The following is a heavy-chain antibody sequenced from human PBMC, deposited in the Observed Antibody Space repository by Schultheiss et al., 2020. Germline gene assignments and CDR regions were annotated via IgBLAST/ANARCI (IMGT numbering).Heavy chain of an antibody. D-gene: IGHD3-10*01. J-gene: IGHJ6*02. CDR2: ISYDGSNK. CDR3: ARDRGSGSYHRSVYYYYYGMDV. V-gene: IGHV3-30*03. Sequence: GGSLRLSCAASGFTFSSYSMNWVRQAPGKGLEWVAVISYDGSNKYYADSVKGRFTISRDNSKNTLYLQMNSLRAEDTAVYFCARDRGSGSYHRSVYYYYYGMDVWGRGTTVTVSS. CDR1: GFTFSSYS.